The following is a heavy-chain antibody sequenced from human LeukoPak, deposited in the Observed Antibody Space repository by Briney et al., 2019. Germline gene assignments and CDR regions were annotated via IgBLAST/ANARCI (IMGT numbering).Heavy chain of an antibody. D-gene: IGHD4-17*01. V-gene: IGHV4-39*07. CDR2: IYYTGNT. CDR1: GGSVSSSNFY. Sequence: PSETLSLTCTVSGGSVSSSNFYWAWIRQPPGKRLEWVASIYYTGNTFYNPSLKSRGTLSLDTSKNQFSLKLTSVTAADTAVYYCASPSLMSGEPSYFDFWGQGTLVSVSA. CDR3: ASPSLMSGEPSYFDF. J-gene: IGHJ4*02.